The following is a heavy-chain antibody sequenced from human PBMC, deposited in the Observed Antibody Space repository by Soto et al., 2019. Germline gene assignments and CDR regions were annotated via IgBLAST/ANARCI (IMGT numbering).Heavy chain of an antibody. J-gene: IGHJ5*02. CDR1: GGTFSSYA. CDR3: HIVVVTANNWFDP. CDR2: IIPIFGTA. Sequence: QVQLVQSGAEVKKPGSSVKVSCKASGGTFSSYAISWVRQAPGQGLEWMGGIIPIFGTANYAQQFQGRVTITADESTSTAYMELSSLRYEDTAVYYCHIVVVTANNWFDPWGQGTLVTVCS. D-gene: IGHD2-21*02. V-gene: IGHV1-69*01.